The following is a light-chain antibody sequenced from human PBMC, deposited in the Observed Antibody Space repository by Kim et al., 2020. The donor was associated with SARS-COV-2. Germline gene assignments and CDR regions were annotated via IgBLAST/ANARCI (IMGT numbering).Light chain of an antibody. V-gene: IGLV2-23*02. CDR1: SSDVGNYNF. CDR3: CSYAGSSTFV. Sequence: QSITISCTGTSSDVGNYNFVSWYQQHPGKVPKVMIYEVSKRPSGVSNRFSGSKSGNTASLTISGLQAEDEADYYCCSYAGSSTFVFGTGTKVTVL. J-gene: IGLJ1*01. CDR2: EVS.